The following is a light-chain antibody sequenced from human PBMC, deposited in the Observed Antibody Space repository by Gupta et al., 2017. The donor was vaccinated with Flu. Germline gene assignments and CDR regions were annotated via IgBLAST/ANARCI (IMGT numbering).Light chain of an antibody. J-gene: IGKJ3*01. CDR3: QQYNRWPPYT. Sequence: EVVMTQSPDTLSVSPGERATLSCRASRDINSDLAWYQQKPGQAPRLLIHGASTRAPGIPARFSGSGFGTEYTLTISSLQSEDFAIYYCQQYNRWPPYTFGPGTTVGIK. V-gene: IGKV3-15*01. CDR2: GAS. CDR1: RDINSD.